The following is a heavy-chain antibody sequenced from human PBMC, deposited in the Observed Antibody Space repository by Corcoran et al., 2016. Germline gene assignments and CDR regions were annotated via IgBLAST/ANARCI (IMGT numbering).Heavy chain of an antibody. CDR2: IYYGGST. CDR3: ARDVSVAGTGNFDY. J-gene: IGHJ4*02. D-gene: IGHD6-19*01. V-gene: IGHV4-39*02. CDR1: GSSMSSSSYY. Sequence: QLQLQESGPGLVKPSETLSLTCTVSGSSMSSSSYYWGWIRQPPGKGFEWIGNIYYGGSTDYTPSLRSRATISVDASKNQLSLKLSSVTAADTAMYYCARDVSVAGTGNFDYWGQGTLVTVSS.